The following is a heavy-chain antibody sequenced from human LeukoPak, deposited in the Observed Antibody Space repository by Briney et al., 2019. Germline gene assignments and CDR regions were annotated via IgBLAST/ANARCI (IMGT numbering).Heavy chain of an antibody. V-gene: IGHV3-30*02. Sequence: GGSLRLSCAASGFTFSSYGMHSVRQAPGKGLEWVAFIRYDGSNKYYADSVKGRFTISRYNSKNTLYLQMNSLRAEDTAVYYCAKDMAATLDYWGQGTLVTVPS. CDR3: AKDMAATLDY. D-gene: IGHD6-25*01. CDR2: IRYDGSNK. CDR1: GFTFSSYG. J-gene: IGHJ4*02.